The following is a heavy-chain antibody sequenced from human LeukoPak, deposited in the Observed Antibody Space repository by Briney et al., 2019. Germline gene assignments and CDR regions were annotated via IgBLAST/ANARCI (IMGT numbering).Heavy chain of an antibody. J-gene: IGHJ3*02. D-gene: IGHD3-3*01. CDR3: TSAARSLFGVFIIAVFDI. CDR2: IIPIFGAA. CDR1: GGTVSRYG. V-gene: IGHV1-69*06. Sequence: ASVKVSCKASGGTVSRYGINWGRQAPGQGVEWRGGIIPIFGAANYAKKFKVRVTITPDTSTNTTYMDLCSLRSEDAAVYYRTSAARSLFGVFIIAVFDIWGQGTMVTVSS.